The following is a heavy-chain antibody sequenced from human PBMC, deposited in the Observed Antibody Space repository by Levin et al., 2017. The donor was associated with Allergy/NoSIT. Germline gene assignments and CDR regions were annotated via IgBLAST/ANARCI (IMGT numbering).Heavy chain of an antibody. CDR2: VHYRGST. V-gene: IGHV4-59*01. D-gene: IGHD3-10*01. CDR3: ARDGSGTFHWLDP. J-gene: IGHJ5*02. Sequence: SETLSLTCTVSGGSITGNYWSWIRQPPGKGLEWIGYVHYRGSTSYSPSLKSRVTISVDTSKNQFSLKLNSVTAADTAVYYCARDGSGTFHWLDPWGQGTLVTVSS. CDR1: GGSITGNY.